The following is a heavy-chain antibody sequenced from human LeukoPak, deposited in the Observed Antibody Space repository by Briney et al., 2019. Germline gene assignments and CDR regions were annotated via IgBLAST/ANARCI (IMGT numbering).Heavy chain of an antibody. J-gene: IGHJ4*02. CDR3: ARDPLRLVGAKVEYYFDY. Sequence: GGSLRLSCAASGFTFSSYSMNWVRQAPGKGLEWVSYISSSSSTVYYADSVKGRFTISRDNAKNSLYLQMNSLRAEDTAVYYCARDPLRLVGAKVEYYFDYWGQGTLVTVSS. CDR2: ISSSSSTV. D-gene: IGHD1-26*01. V-gene: IGHV3-48*04. CDR1: GFTFSSYS.